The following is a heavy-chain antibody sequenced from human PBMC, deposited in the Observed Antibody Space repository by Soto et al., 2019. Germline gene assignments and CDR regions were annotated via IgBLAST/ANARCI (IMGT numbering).Heavy chain of an antibody. D-gene: IGHD5-12*01. CDR3: TRKVANLNFDF. V-gene: IGHV1-2*02. Sequence: ASVKVSCKASGYTFTGYYMHWVRQAPGHGLEWMGWINPDTGGTNYEQKFQGRVTMTRDASINTAYMELSRLTSDDTAVYYCTRKVANLNFDFWGQRTLVTVCS. J-gene: IGHJ4*02. CDR2: INPDTGGT. CDR1: GYTFTGYY.